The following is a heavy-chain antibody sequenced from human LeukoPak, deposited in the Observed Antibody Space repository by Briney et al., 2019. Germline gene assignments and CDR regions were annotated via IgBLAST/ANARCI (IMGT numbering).Heavy chain of an antibody. V-gene: IGHV3-33*06. CDR1: GFTFTNFA. CDR3: AKDLGVLRSGERHPDNWFDS. Sequence: GGSLRLSCAASGFTFTNFAMHWVRQAPGKGLVWVAVIWSDGSRKEYIDSVKDRFTVSRDNSKNTLYLQMNSLRAEDTALYFCAKDLGVLRSGERHPDNWFDSWGQGTLVTVSS. CDR2: IWSDGSRK. D-gene: IGHD1-1*01. J-gene: IGHJ5*01.